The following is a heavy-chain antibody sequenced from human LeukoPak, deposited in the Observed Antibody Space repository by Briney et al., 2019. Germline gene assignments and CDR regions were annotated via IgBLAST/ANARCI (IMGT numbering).Heavy chain of an antibody. CDR1: SYSISRGYY. V-gene: IGHV4-38-2*02. CDR3: VREGPIRFLEQIDY. CDR2: IHHTGTT. J-gene: IGHJ4*02. Sequence: SETLSLTCTVSSYSISRGYYWGWIRQSPGKGLEWIGNIHHTGTTSYNPSLEGRVTISLDLSKNQFSLRLSSVTAADTALYYCVREGPIRFLEQIDYWGQGALVTVSS. D-gene: IGHD3-3*01.